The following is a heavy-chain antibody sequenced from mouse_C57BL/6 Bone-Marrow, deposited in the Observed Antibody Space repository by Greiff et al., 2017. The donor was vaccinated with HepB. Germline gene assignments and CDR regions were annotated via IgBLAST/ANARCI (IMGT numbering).Heavy chain of an antibody. CDR2: IDPSDSYT. Sequence: VQLQQPGAELVKPGASVKLSCKASGYTFTSYWMQWVKQRPGQGLEWIGEIDPSDSYTNYNQKFKGKATLTVDTSSRTAYMQLSSLTSEDSAVYYCAREGCYYYGSSRFAYWGQGTLVTVSA. J-gene: IGHJ3*01. D-gene: IGHD1-1*01. CDR3: AREGCYYYGSSRFAY. CDR1: GYTFTSYW. V-gene: IGHV1-50*01.